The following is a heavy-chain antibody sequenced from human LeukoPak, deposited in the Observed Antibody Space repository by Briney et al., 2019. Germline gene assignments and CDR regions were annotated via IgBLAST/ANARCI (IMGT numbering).Heavy chain of an antibody. CDR1: GGSLSGHL. V-gene: IGHV4-59*08. CDR2: LYYTGST. Sequence: PSETLSLTRTVSGGSLSGHLWSWIRQPPAKGLEWIGYLYYTGSTDCSPSLKRRVSISVDTSKNQFSLKLSSVTAADTAVYYCARYYCPGGTCSHFDYWGQGTLVTVFS. CDR3: ARYYCPGGTCSHFDY. D-gene: IGHD2-15*01. J-gene: IGHJ4*02.